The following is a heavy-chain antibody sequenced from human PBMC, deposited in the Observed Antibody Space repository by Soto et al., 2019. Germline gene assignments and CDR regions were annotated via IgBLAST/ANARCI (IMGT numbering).Heavy chain of an antibody. CDR1: GYTFTSYG. J-gene: IGHJ4*02. CDR2: ISAYNSNT. V-gene: IGHV1-18*01. Sequence: QVQLVPSGAEVKKPGASVKVSCTASGYTFTSYGISWVRQAPGQGLEWMGWISAYNSNTNYAQQLPGRATMPTDTSTSTAYMELRSLRADDTAVHYCARPRGYTYGFDYWGQGTLVTVSS. D-gene: IGHD5-18*01. CDR3: ARPRGYTYGFDY.